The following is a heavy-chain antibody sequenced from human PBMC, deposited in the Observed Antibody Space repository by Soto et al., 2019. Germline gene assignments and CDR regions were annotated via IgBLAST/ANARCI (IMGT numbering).Heavy chain of an antibody. V-gene: IGHV4-34*12. CDR1: GGSFSGYS. CDR2: IIHSAST. CDR3: ARGKGSWAAGYSFRFLNDY. D-gene: IGHD5-18*01. J-gene: IGHJ4*02. Sequence: QVQLQQWGARLLKPSETLSLTCAVYGGSFSGYSWSWFRQPPGKGLEWIGEIIHSASTNYTPSLKSRVTLSLDTSKNQFSLRLSSVIAADTAVYYCARGKGSWAAGYSFRFLNDYWGPGTLVTVSS.